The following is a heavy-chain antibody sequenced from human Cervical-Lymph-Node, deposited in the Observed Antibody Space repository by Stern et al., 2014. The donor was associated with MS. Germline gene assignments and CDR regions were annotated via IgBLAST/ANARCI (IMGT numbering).Heavy chain of an antibody. CDR2: INPNSGAT. Sequence: QVQLVQSGAEVNKPGSSVKVSCKASGYTFNTHSMHWVRQAPGQGLEWMGWINPNSGATKYAQMFQGWVNMTRDTSISTACMGLSRLRSDDSGVYYCVRASTAADNYCDGMDVWGQGTTVTVSS. CDR1: GYTFNTHS. D-gene: IGHD1-1*01. J-gene: IGHJ6*02. V-gene: IGHV1-2*04. CDR3: VRASTAADNYCDGMDV.